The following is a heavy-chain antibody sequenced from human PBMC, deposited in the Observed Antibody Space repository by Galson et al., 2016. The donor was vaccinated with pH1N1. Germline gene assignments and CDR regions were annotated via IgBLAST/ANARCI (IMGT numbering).Heavy chain of an antibody. Sequence: SETLSLTCTVSGGSISSSSYYWGWIRQPPGKGLEWIGSIFYNGNTHYNASLQSRVAISADTSHNQLSLKMNSVTAADTARYYCARVRPYSNGWVVEYYFGYWGQGALVTVSS. CDR3: ARVRPYSNGWVVEYYFGY. CDR2: IFYNGNT. J-gene: IGHJ4*02. V-gene: IGHV4-39*07. D-gene: IGHD6-25*01. CDR1: GGSISSSSYY.